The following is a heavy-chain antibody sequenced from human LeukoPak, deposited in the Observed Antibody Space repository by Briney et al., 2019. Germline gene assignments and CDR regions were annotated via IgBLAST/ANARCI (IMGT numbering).Heavy chain of an antibody. Sequence: GGSLRLSCAASGFTFSDYYMSWIRQAPGKGLEWVSYISSSGNTTYHADSVKGRFTISRDNAKNSLYLQMSSLRAEDTAVYYCAKDHSSSWYFQHWGQGTLVTVSS. CDR3: AKDHSSSWYFQH. V-gene: IGHV3-11*04. J-gene: IGHJ1*01. CDR1: GFTFSDYY. D-gene: IGHD6-13*01. CDR2: ISSSGNTT.